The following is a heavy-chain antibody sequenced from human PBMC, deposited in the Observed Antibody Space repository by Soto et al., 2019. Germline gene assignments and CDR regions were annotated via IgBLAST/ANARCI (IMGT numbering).Heavy chain of an antibody. J-gene: IGHJ4*02. V-gene: IGHV3-74*01. CDR2: INSDGSST. CDR3: ARDQGYCSGGSCYVAGY. Sequence: GGSLTLSCAASGFTFSSYWMHWVRQAPGKGLVWISRINSDGSSTGYADSVMGRFTISRDNAKNTLYLQMNSLRAEDTAVYYCARDQGYCSGGSCYVAGYWGQGTLVTVSS. CDR1: GFTFSSYW. D-gene: IGHD2-15*01.